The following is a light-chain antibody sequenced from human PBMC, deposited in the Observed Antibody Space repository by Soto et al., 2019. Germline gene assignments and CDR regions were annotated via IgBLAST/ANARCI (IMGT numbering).Light chain of an antibody. Sequence: EIVLTQSPATLSLSPGERATLSCRASQSVGSYLAWYQQKPGQAPRLLIYDASSRATGIPARFSGSGSGTDFTLTISSLEPEGFAVYYCQQRGNWPLTFGQGTRLEI. CDR1: QSVGSY. CDR3: QQRGNWPLT. CDR2: DAS. V-gene: IGKV3-11*01. J-gene: IGKJ5*01.